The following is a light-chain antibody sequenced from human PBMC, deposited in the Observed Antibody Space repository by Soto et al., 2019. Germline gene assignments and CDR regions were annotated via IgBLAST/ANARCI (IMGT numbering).Light chain of an antibody. V-gene: IGLV4-69*01. CDR3: QTWGTGIAV. CDR2: HNSDGSH. J-gene: IGLJ7*01. Sequence: QSVLTQSPSASASLGASVKLTCTLSSGHSSYAIAWHQQQPEKGPRYLKKHNSDGSHSKGDGIPDRFSGSSSGAERYLTISSLQSEDEADYYCQTWGTGIAVFGGGTQLTVL. CDR1: SGHSSYA.